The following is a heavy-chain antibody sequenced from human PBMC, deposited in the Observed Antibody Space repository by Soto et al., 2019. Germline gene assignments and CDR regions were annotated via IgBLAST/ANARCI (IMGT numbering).Heavy chain of an antibody. CDR3: ARSATSPYYDFWSGYYTIDAFDI. Sequence: ASVKVSCKASGYTFTSYDINWVRQATGQGPEWMGWMNPNSGNTGYAQKFQGRVTMTRNTSISTAYMELSSLRSEDTAVYYCARSATSPYYDFWSGYYTIDAFDIWGQGTMVTVSS. D-gene: IGHD3-3*01. J-gene: IGHJ3*02. CDR2: MNPNSGNT. CDR1: GYTFTSYD. V-gene: IGHV1-8*01.